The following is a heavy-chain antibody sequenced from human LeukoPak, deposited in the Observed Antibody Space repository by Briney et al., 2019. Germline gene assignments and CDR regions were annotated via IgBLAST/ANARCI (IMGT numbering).Heavy chain of an antibody. J-gene: IGHJ5*02. CDR3: ARYGDYHNWFDP. V-gene: IGHV1-24*01. CDR1: GYTLTELS. D-gene: IGHD4-17*01. Sequence: ASVKVSCKVSGYTLTELSMHWVRQAPGKGLEWMGGFDPEDGETIYAQKFQGRVTMTTDTSTSTAYMELRSLRSDDTAVYYCARYGDYHNWFDPWGQGTLVTVSS. CDR2: FDPEDGET.